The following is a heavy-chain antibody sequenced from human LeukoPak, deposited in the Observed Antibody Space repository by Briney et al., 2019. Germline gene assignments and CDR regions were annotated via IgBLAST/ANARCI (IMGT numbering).Heavy chain of an antibody. CDR3: ARDKQLVRRPGPIDY. J-gene: IGHJ4*02. Sequence: GASVKVSCKASGYTFTGYYMHWVRQAPGQGLEWMGRINPNSGGTNYAQKFQGRVTMTRDTCISTAYMELSRLRSDGTAVYYCARDKQLVRRPGPIDYWGQGTLVTVSS. D-gene: IGHD6-6*01. CDR2: INPNSGGT. V-gene: IGHV1-2*06. CDR1: GYTFTGYY.